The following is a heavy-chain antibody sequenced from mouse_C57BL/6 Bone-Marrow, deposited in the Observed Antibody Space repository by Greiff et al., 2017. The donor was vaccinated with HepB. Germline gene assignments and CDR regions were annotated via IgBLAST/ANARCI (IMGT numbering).Heavy chain of an antibody. CDR2: IYPGSGST. CDR1: GYTFTSYW. V-gene: IGHV1-55*01. D-gene: IGHD2-2*01. J-gene: IGHJ1*03. CDR3: ARWWLRRGYFDV. Sequence: QVQLQHPGAELVKPGASVKMSCKASGYTFTSYWITWVKQRPGQGLEWIGDIYPGSGSTNYNEKFKSKATLTVDTSSSTAYMQLSSLTSEDSAVYYCARWWLRRGYFDVWGTGTTVTVSS.